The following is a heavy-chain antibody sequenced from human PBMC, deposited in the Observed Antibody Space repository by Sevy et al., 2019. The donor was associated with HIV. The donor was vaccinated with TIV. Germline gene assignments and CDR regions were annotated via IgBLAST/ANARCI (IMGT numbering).Heavy chain of an antibody. CDR1: GFSFSSYE. CDR2: IYPSGDST. D-gene: IGHD3-16*01. Sequence: GGCLRLSCAASGFSFSSYEMSWVRQAPGKGLEWVSGIYPSGDSTFYADSVKGRFTISRDNSKSTLYLQMNSLGADDTAVFYCANLGGRSISTRDNWGRGTMVFVSS. V-gene: IGHV3-23*01. CDR3: ANLGGRSISTRDN. J-gene: IGHJ4*02.